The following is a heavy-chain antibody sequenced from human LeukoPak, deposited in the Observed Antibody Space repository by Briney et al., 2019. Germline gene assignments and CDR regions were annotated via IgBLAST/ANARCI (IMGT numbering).Heavy chain of an antibody. CDR2: IYYSGST. CDR1: GGSISSGGYY. CDR3: ARHLPGGGLYYFDY. D-gene: IGHD2-8*02. V-gene: IGHV4-39*01. J-gene: IGHJ4*02. Sequence: SETLSLTCTVSGGSISSGGYYWSWIRQPPGKGLEWIGSIYYSGSTYYNPSFKSRVTISVDTSKNQFSLKLSSVTAADTSVCYCARHLPGGGLYYFDYWGQGTLVTVSS.